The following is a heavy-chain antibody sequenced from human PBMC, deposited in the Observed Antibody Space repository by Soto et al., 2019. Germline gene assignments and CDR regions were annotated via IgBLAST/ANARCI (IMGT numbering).Heavy chain of an antibody. Sequence: ASVKVSCKASGYTFSTYYMHWVRQAPGQGYEWMGIINPSGGSTTYAQKFQGRVTMTRDTSTTTVYMELSSLRSEDTAVYYCARVSGYYLPDYWGQGTLVTVSS. CDR2: INPSGGST. V-gene: IGHV1-46*01. J-gene: IGHJ4*02. CDR3: ARVSGYYLPDY. CDR1: GYTFSTYY. D-gene: IGHD5-12*01.